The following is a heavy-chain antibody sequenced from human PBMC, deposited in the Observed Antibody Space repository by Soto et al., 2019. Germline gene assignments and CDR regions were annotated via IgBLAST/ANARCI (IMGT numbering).Heavy chain of an antibody. D-gene: IGHD6-19*01. J-gene: IGHJ5*02. CDR2: INHSGST. Sequence: SETLSLTCAVYGGSFSGYYWSWIRQPPGKGLEWIGEINHSGSTNYNPSLKSRVTISVDTSKNQFSLKLSSVTAADTAVYYCARGGRGSSGWSTLFDPWGQGTLVTVSS. V-gene: IGHV4-34*01. CDR3: ARGGRGSSGWSTLFDP. CDR1: GGSFSGYY.